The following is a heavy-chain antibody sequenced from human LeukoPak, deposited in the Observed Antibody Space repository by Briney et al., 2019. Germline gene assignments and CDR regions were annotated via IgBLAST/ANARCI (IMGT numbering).Heavy chain of an antibody. D-gene: IGHD6-19*01. CDR2: IYYSGST. Sequence: SETLSLTCTVSGGSISSSSYYWGWIRQPPGKGLEWIGSIYYSGSTYYNPSLKSRVTISVDTSKNQFSLKLSSVTAADTAVYYCAREHPHPKQAFIAVAGTVFDYWGQGTLVTVSS. CDR3: AREHPHPKQAFIAVAGTVFDY. CDR1: GGSISSSSYY. V-gene: IGHV4-39*07. J-gene: IGHJ4*02.